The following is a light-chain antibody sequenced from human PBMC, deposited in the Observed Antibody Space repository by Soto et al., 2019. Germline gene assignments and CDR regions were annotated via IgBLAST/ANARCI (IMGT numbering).Light chain of an antibody. V-gene: IGKV3-15*01. J-gene: IGKJ1*01. Sequence: EIELSQSLGTLSLSPGERATLSCRASQSVSSSYLAWYQQKPGQAPRLLIYGASTRATGIPARFSGSGSGTEFTLTISSLQSEDFAVYYCQQYNNWPLTFGQGTKVDIK. CDR1: QSVSSSY. CDR2: GAS. CDR3: QQYNNWPLT.